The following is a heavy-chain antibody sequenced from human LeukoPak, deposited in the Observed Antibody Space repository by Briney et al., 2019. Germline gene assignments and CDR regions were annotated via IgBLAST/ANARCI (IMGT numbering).Heavy chain of an antibody. J-gene: IGHJ3*02. CDR1: GGSISSIHW. V-gene: IGHV4-4*02. CDR2: IYHSGST. Sequence: SETLSLTCAVSGGSISSIHWWSWVRQPPGKGLEWIGEIYHSGSTNYNPSLKSRVTMSVDKSRNQFSLRLSSVTAADTAVYYCARDPGGGYKDDALDIWGQGTMVTVSS. CDR3: ARDPGGGYKDDALDI. D-gene: IGHD3-16*01.